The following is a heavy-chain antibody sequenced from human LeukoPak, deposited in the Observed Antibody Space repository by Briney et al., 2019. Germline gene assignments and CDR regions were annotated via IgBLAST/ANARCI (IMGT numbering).Heavy chain of an antibody. CDR1: GYTFISYA. J-gene: IGHJ4*02. D-gene: IGHD3-22*01. CDR2: INTGNGNT. CDR3: ASFSGSTYYYAFDY. Sequence: GASVKVSCKASGYTFISYAMHWVRQAPGQRLEWMGWINTGNGNTKYSRKFQGRVTITRDTSASTAYMELSSLRSEDTAVYYCASFSGSTYYYAFDYWGQGILVTVSS. V-gene: IGHV1-3*04.